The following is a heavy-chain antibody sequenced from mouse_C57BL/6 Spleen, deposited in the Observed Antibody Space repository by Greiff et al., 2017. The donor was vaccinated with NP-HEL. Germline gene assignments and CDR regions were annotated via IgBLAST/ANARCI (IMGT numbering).Heavy chain of an antibody. D-gene: IGHD1-1*01. V-gene: IGHV1-69*01. CDR1: GYTFTSYW. CDR2: IDPSDSYT. Sequence: VQLQQPGAELVMPGASVKLSCKASGYTFTSYWMHWVKQRPGQGLEWIGEIDPSDSYTNYNQKFKGKSTLTVDKSSSTAYMQLSSLTSEDSAVYYCARSTTVPDYWGQGTTLTVSS. CDR3: ARSTTVPDY. J-gene: IGHJ2*01.